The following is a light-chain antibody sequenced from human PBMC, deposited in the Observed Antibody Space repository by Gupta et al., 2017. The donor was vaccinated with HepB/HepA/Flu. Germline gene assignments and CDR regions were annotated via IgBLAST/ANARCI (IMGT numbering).Light chain of an antibody. CDR3: QQYHSFPIT. CDR2: WAS. J-gene: IGKJ5*01. V-gene: IGKV4-1*01. Sequence: TVMTQSPHPLAVSLGQSPTITCKSSQSVLVYSKNKNNLAWYQQKPGQPPKLLIYWASTRESGVPDSFSGSGSGTEFTLTISRLQADDVAIYYCQQYHSFPITFGQGTQVEIK. CDR1: QSVLVYSKNKNN.